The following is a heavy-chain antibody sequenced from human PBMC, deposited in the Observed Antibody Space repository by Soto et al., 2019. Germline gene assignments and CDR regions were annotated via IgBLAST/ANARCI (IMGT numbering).Heavy chain of an antibody. CDR1: GFTFSSYE. CDR2: ISSSGSTI. Sequence: EVQLVESGGGLVQPGGSLRLSCAASGFTFSSYEMNWVRQAPGKGLEWVSYISSSGSTIYYADSVKGRFTISRDNAKNSLYLQMNSLRAEDTAVYYCARIGVIFGVVIIGLDYWGQGTLVTVSS. CDR3: ARIGVIFGVVIIGLDY. V-gene: IGHV3-48*03. D-gene: IGHD3-3*01. J-gene: IGHJ4*02.